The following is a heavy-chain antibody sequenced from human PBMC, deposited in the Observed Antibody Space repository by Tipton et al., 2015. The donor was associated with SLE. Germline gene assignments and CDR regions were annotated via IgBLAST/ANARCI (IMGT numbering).Heavy chain of an antibody. CDR2: IYTSGST. CDR3: ARGYSSSWYPAETAYWFDP. CDR1: GGSISSYY. Sequence: TLSLTCTVSGGSISSYYWSWIRQPAGKGLEWIGRIYTSGSTNYNPSLKSRVTMSVDTSKNQFSLKLSSVTAADTAVYYCARGYSSSWYPAETAYWFDPWGQGTLVTVSS. D-gene: IGHD6-13*01. J-gene: IGHJ5*02. V-gene: IGHV4-4*07.